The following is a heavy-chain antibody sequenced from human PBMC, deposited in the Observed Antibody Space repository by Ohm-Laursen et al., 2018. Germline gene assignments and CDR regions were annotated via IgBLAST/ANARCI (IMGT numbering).Heavy chain of an antibody. V-gene: IGHV3-23*01. Sequence: SLRLSCTASGFTFSSYAMSWVRQAPRKGLEWVSAISGSGGSTYYADSVRGRFTISRDTAKNTLYLQMNSLRVEDTAVYYCARNPYDYWGQGTLVTVSS. D-gene: IGHD1-14*01. CDR2: ISGSGGST. CDR1: GFTFSSYA. J-gene: IGHJ4*02. CDR3: ARNPYDY.